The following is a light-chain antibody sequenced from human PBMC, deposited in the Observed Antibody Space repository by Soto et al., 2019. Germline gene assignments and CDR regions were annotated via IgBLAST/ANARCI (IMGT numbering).Light chain of an antibody. Sequence: QSVLTQPPSVSGVPGQTITISCTGSRSNIGGGYDVHWYRQLPGTAPQLLVYGSINRPSRVPDRFSGSKSDTSASLAITGLQAEDEADYYCQSYDSSLSAWVFGGGTKVTVL. CDR3: QSYDSSLSAWV. V-gene: IGLV1-40*01. CDR2: GSI. J-gene: IGLJ3*02. CDR1: RSNIGGGYD.